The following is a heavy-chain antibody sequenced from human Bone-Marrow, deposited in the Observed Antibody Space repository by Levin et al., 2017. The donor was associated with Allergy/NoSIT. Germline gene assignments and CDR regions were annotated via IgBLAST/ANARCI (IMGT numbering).Heavy chain of an antibody. CDR3: ARVPGGQTGGYFDY. V-gene: IGHV3-7*04. D-gene: IGHD2-15*01. J-gene: IGHJ4*02. Sequence: GESLKISCAASGFTVGTYLMSWVRQAPGKGLEWVANIKQDGSEGYYAASVKGRFTISRDNGKNSLYVQMNSLRADDTAVYYGARVPGGQTGGYFDYWGQGIPVIVSS. CDR2: IKQDGSEG. CDR1: GFTVGTYL.